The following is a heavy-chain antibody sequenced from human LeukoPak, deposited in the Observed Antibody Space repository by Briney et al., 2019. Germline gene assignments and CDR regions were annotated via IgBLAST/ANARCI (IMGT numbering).Heavy chain of an antibody. CDR2: ISWNSGSI. CDR1: GFTFDDYA. V-gene: IGHV3-9*01. J-gene: IGHJ4*02. D-gene: IGHD6-13*01. CDR3: AKSGYSSSWYIDY. Sequence: PGGSLRLSCAASGFTFDDYAMHWVRQAPGKGLEWVSGISWNSGSIGYADSVKGRFTISRDNAKNSLYLQMNSLRAEDTALYYCAKSGYSSSWYIDYWGQGTLATVSS.